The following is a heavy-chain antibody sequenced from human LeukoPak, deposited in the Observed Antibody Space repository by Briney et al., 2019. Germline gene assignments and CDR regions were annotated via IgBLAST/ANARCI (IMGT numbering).Heavy chain of an antibody. CDR2: IYSGGST. V-gene: IGHV3-53*01. Sequence: GGSLRLSCAASGFTVSSNYMSWVRQAPGKGLEWVSVIYSGGSTYYANSVKGRFTISRDNSKNTLYLQMNSLRAEDTAIYYCATYRQVLLPFESWGQGTLVTVSS. J-gene: IGHJ4*02. CDR1: GFTVSSNY. CDR3: ATYRQVLLPFES. D-gene: IGHD2-8*02.